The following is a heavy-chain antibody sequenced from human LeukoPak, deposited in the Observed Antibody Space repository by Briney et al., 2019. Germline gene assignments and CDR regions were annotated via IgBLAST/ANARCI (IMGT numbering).Heavy chain of an antibody. CDR2: ISGSGGST. CDR3: AKDGVPYSSEDFDY. V-gene: IGHV3-23*01. J-gene: IGHJ4*02. Sequence: PGGSLRLSCAASGFTFSSYAMSWVRQAPGKGLEWVSAISGSGGSTYYADSVKGRFTISRDNSKNTLYLQMNSLRAEDTAVYCCAKDGVPYSSEDFDYWGQGTLVTVSS. D-gene: IGHD6-19*01. CDR1: GFTFSSYA.